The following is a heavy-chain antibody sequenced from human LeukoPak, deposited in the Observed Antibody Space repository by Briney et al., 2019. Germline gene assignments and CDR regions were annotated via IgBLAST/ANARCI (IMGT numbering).Heavy chain of an antibody. Sequence: PSETLSLTCTVSGGSISGYCWSWIRQPPGKGLEWIGYIYYSGSTNYNPSLKSRVTISVDTSKNQFSLKLSSVTAADTAVYYCARGGGGARKQGLRPYFDYWGQGTLVTVSS. J-gene: IGHJ4*02. CDR3: ARGGGGARKQGLRPYFDY. D-gene: IGHD6-25*01. V-gene: IGHV4-59*01. CDR1: GGSISGYC. CDR2: IYYSGST.